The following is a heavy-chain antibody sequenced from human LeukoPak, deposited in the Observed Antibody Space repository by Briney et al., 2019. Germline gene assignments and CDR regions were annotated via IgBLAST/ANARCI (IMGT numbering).Heavy chain of an antibody. D-gene: IGHD3-3*01. J-gene: IGHJ4*02. CDR3: AXVRXLEYFPQYYFDY. Sequence: GGSLRLSCAASGFTVSSNYMSWVRQAPGKGLEWVSVIYSGGSTYYADSVKGRFTISRDNSKNTLYLQMNSLRAEDTAVYYCAXVRXLEYFPQYYFDYWGQGTLVTVSS. CDR1: GFTVSSNY. V-gene: IGHV3-53*01. CDR2: IYSGGST.